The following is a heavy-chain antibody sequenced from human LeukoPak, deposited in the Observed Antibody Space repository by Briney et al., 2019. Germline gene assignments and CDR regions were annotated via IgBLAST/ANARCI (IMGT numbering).Heavy chain of an antibody. Sequence: SETLSLTCAVYGGSFSGYYWSGIRQPPGKGLEWIGEINHSGSTNYNPSLKSRVTISVDTSKNQFSLKLSSVTAADTAVYYCARSKNIVVVPQLTYYYYGMDVWGQGTTVTVSS. CDR1: GGSFSGYY. D-gene: IGHD2-2*01. V-gene: IGHV4-34*01. CDR2: INHSGST. J-gene: IGHJ6*02. CDR3: ARSKNIVVVPQLTYYYYGMDV.